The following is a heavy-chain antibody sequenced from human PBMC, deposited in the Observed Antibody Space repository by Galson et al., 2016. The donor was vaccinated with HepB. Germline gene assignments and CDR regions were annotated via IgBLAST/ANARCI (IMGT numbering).Heavy chain of an antibody. CDR1: GYTFTAYY. Sequence: SVKVSCKASGYTFTAYYIHWVRQAPGQGLEWMGWINPHSGATHYAQRFQGWVTMTRDTSINTAYMEVTRLTSDDTAVYYCAKDRDVGDWYFDLWGRGTLVTVSS. D-gene: IGHD1-26*01. CDR3: AKDRDVGDWYFDL. V-gene: IGHV1-2*04. J-gene: IGHJ2*01. CDR2: INPHSGAT.